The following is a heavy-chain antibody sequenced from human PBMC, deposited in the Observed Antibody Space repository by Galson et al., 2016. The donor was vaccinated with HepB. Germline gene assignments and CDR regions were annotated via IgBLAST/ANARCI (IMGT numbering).Heavy chain of an antibody. J-gene: IGHJ6*04. Sequence: SLRLSCAASGFTFSYYGMHWVRQAPGKGLDWVAAVNYDGTKKGYADSVKGRFAISRDNYEDTLYLQMNSLRAEDTAVYYCARVRKDCYYYYGMEVWGKGTTVTVTS. CDR2: VNYDGTKK. CDR3: ARVRKDCYYYYGMEV. V-gene: IGHV3-33*01. CDR1: GFTFSYYG.